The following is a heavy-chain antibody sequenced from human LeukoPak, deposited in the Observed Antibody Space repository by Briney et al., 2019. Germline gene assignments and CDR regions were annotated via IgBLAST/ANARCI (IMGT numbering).Heavy chain of an antibody. CDR2: INHSGST. V-gene: IGHV4-34*01. CDR1: GGSFSGYY. J-gene: IGHJ5*02. D-gene: IGHD3-22*01. CDR3: ASLPTLYYYDSSGHYARFDP. Sequence: SETLSLTCAVYGGSFSGYYWSWIRQPPGKGLEWIGEINHSGSTNYNPSLKSQVTISVDTSKNQFSLKLSSVTAADTAVYYCASLPTLYYYDSSGHYARFDPWGQGTLVTVSS.